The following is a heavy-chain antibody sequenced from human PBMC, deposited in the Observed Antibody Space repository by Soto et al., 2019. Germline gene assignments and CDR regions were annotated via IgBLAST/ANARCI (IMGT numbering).Heavy chain of an antibody. D-gene: IGHD3-3*01. V-gene: IGHV4-59*01. CDR1: GGSISNYY. J-gene: IGHJ5*02. Sequence: SETLSLTCTVSGGSISNYYWSWIRQPPGKGLEWIGYMYYSGSTSYNPSLKSRVTISVDTSKNQFSLKLSSVTAADTAVYYCASSPTYYDFWSGPGFDPWGQGTLVTVSS. CDR2: MYYSGST. CDR3: ASSPTYYDFWSGPGFDP.